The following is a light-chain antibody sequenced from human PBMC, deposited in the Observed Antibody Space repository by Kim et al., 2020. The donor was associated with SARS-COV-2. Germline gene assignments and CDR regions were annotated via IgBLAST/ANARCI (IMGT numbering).Light chain of an antibody. Sequence: ASIGDRVTITCRASQDIANSLAWYQQKPGKVPQVLIYAAATLQSGVPARFSGSGSGTEFTLTIGSLQTEDVATYFCQKYNSAPWTFGPGTKVDIK. CDR3: QKYNSAPWT. V-gene: IGKV1-27*01. CDR1: QDIANS. CDR2: AAA. J-gene: IGKJ1*01.